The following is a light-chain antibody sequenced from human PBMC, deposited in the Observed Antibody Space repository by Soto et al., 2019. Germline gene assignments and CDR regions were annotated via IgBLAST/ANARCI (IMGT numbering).Light chain of an antibody. CDR1: QTFSGW. CDR3: QQEVS. Sequence: DIQMTQSPSTLSAFVGDRVTITCRASQTFSGWLAWYQQNPGKAPKLLIYDGSSLESGVPSRFSGSGSGTEVSLAISGLQPDDFATYYCQQEVSFGPGTKVDLK. J-gene: IGKJ3*01. CDR2: DGS. V-gene: IGKV1-5*01.